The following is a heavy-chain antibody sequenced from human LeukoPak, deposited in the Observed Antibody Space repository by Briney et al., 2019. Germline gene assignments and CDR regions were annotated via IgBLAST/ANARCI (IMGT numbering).Heavy chain of an antibody. J-gene: IGHJ4*02. D-gene: IGHD3-10*01. CDR2: IIPIFGTA. V-gene: IGHV1-69*01. CDR1: GGTFSSYA. Sequence: GASVKVSCKASGGTFSSYAISWVRQAPGQGLEWMGGIIPIFGTANYAQKFRGRVTITADESTSTAYMELSSLRSEDTAVYYCATANYYGSGSYYNVAHFDYWGQGTLVTVSS. CDR3: ATANYYGSGSYYNVAHFDY.